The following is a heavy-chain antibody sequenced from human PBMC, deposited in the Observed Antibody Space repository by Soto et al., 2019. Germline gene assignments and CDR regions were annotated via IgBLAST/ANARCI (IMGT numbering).Heavy chain of an antibody. V-gene: IGHV3-7*01. CDR1: GFTFSSYW. Sequence: VGSLRLSCAASGFTFSSYWMSWVRQAPGKGLEWVANIKQDGSEKYYVDSVKGRFTISRDNAKNSLYLQMNSLRAEDTAVYYCARYLSSSWYPNGGMDVWGQGTTVTVSS. CDR3: ARYLSSSWYPNGGMDV. CDR2: IKQDGSEK. J-gene: IGHJ6*02. D-gene: IGHD6-13*01.